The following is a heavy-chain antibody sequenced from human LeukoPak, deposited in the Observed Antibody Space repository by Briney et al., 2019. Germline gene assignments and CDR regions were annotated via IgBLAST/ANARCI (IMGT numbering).Heavy chain of an antibody. Sequence: SETLSLTCTVSGGSVSSGSYYWSWIRQPPGKGLEWIGYIYYSGSTNYNPSLKSRVTISVDTSKNQFSLKLSSVTAADTAVYYCARGGWLRFDYWGQGTLVTVSS. CDR2: IYYSGST. V-gene: IGHV4-61*01. J-gene: IGHJ4*02. CDR3: ARGGWLRFDY. CDR1: GGSVSSGSYY. D-gene: IGHD5-12*01.